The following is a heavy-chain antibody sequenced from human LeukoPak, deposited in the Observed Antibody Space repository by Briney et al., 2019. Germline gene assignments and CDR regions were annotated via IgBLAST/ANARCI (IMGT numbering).Heavy chain of an antibody. CDR1: GFTFSSYG. Sequence: TGGSLRLSCVASGFTFSSYGMHWVRQAPGKGLEWVTFIRNDGINKYYADSVKGRFTISRDNSKNTLYVQMNSPRAEDTAVYYCAKGSGSGSPYFDYWGQGTLVTVSS. J-gene: IGHJ4*02. V-gene: IGHV3-30*02. CDR2: IRNDGINK. D-gene: IGHD3-10*01. CDR3: AKGSGSGSPYFDY.